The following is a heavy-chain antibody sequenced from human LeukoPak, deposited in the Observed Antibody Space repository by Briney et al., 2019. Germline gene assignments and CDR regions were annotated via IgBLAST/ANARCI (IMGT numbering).Heavy chain of an antibody. CDR1: GFTFSSYA. J-gene: IGHJ6*02. CDR2: ISGSGGIT. CDR3: ATSMGFYCSSTSCPRGMDV. D-gene: IGHD2-2*01. Sequence: GGSLRLSCAASGFTFSSYAMSWVRQAPGKGLEGVSGISGSGGITNYADSVKGRFTISIDNSKNTLYLQMNSLRAEDTAVYYCATSMGFYCSSTSCPRGMDVWGQGTTVTVSS. V-gene: IGHV3-23*01.